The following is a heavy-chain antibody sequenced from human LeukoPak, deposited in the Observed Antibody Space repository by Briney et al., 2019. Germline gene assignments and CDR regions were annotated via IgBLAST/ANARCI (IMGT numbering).Heavy chain of an antibody. J-gene: IGHJ4*02. CDR3: AKDLPIAVAGTGGH. V-gene: IGHV3-30*18. Sequence: TGGSLRLSCAASGFTFSSYGMHWVRQAPGKGLEWVAVISYDGSNKYYADSVKGRFTISRDNSKNTLYLQMNSLRAEDTAVYYCAKDLPIAVAGTGGHWGQGTLVTVSS. CDR1: GFTFSSYG. D-gene: IGHD6-19*01. CDR2: ISYDGSNK.